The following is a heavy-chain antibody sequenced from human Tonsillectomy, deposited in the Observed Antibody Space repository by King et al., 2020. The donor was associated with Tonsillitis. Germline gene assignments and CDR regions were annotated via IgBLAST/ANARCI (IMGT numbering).Heavy chain of an antibody. CDR3: ARVFYDILTGSRDAFDF. V-gene: IGHV1-46*01. D-gene: IGHD3-9*01. CDR2: INPSVCST. CDR1: GYTFTTYY. Sequence: QLVQSGAEVKKPGASVKVSCKASGYTFTTYYMHWVRQAPGQGLYWMGIINPSVCSTSYAQKFQGRVPMTRDTSTSTVYMELSSLRSADTAVYYCARVFYDILTGSRDAFDFWGQGTMVTVSS. J-gene: IGHJ3*01.